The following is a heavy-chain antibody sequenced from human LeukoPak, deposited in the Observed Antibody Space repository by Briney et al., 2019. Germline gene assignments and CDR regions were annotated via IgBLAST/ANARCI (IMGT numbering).Heavy chain of an antibody. J-gene: IGHJ1*01. Sequence: GASVKLSCKSSGGTFSSYAISWVRQAPGQGLEWMGGIIPIFGTANYAQKFQGRVTITTDESTSTAYMELSSRRSEDTAVYYCARDASIPHGYFQHWGQGTLVTVSS. CDR1: GGTFSSYA. CDR2: IIPIFGTA. V-gene: IGHV1-69*05. D-gene: IGHD2-15*01. CDR3: ARDASIPHGYFQH.